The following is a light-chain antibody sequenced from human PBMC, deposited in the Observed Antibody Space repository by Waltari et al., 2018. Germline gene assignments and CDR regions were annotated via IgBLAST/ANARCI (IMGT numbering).Light chain of an antibody. J-gene: IGKJ2*01. CDR1: QSFNGN. V-gene: IGKV3-15*01. CDR3: QQYTEWPYT. Sequence: EIVMTQSPATLSVSPGERATVSCRASQSFNGNLAWYQHKQGQAPRPLIYAASTRATGTPGRFSGGVSGTEFTLTISSLQSEDFAIYYCQQYTEWPYTFGQGTKLEIK. CDR2: AAS.